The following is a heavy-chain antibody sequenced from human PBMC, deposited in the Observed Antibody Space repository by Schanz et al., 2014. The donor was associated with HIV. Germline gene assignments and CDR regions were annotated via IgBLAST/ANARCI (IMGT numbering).Heavy chain of an antibody. CDR1: GFTISSNY. J-gene: IGHJ4*02. Sequence: EVQLVESGGGSILSGGPLRLSCAVSGFTISSNYMSWVRQAPGKGLEWVSVVYIGDSTFYANSVKGRFTISRDDSKNTLYLQMNSLRAEDTAMYYCAAGLIRYFFDYWGQGTLVTVSS. D-gene: IGHD2-21*01. CDR3: AAGLIRYFFDY. CDR2: VYIGDST. V-gene: IGHV3-53*01.